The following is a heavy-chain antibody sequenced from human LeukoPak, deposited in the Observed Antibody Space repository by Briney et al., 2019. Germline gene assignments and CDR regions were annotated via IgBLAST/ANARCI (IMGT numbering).Heavy chain of an antibody. D-gene: IGHD6-6*01. CDR3: ARGARSAANTKNWFDP. CDR2: IIPIFGTA. J-gene: IGHJ5*02. CDR1: GGTFSSYA. V-gene: IGHV1-69*05. Sequence: SVKVSCKASGGTFSSYATSWVRQAPGQGLEWMGGIIPIFGTANYAQKFQGRVTITTDESTSTAYMELSSLRSEDTAVYYCARGARSAANTKNWFDPWGQGTLVTVSS.